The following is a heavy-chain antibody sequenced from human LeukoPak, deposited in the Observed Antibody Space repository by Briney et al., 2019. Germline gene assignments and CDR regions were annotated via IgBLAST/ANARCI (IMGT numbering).Heavy chain of an antibody. J-gene: IGHJ4*02. CDR2: INPNSGGT. Sequence: GASVKVSCKASGYTFTDYYMHWVRQAPEQGLEWMGWINPNSGGTIYAQKFLGRVTMTRDTSISTAHMELSWLRSDDTAVYYCARKYHYDSSDYYWAFGYWGQGTLVTVSS. CDR1: GYTFTDYY. D-gene: IGHD3-22*01. V-gene: IGHV1-2*02. CDR3: ARKYHYDSSDYYWAFGY.